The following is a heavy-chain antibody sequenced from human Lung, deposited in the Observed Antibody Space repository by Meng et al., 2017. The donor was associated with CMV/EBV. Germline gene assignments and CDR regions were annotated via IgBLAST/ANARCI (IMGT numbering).Heavy chain of an antibody. CDR1: GYTFSGYY. CDR2: INPNSGGT. CDR3: ARRGLYGDWFDP. D-gene: IGHD2-8*01. Sequence: ASVXVSXKASGYTFSGYYIQWVRQAPGQGLEWMGWINPNSGGTNYAQIFQGRVTMTRDMSITTAYMELSRLRSDDTAVYYCARRGLYGDWFDPWGQGTLVTVSS. J-gene: IGHJ5*02. V-gene: IGHV1-2*02.